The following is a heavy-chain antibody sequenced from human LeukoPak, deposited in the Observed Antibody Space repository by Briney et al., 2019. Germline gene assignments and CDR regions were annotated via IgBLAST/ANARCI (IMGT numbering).Heavy chain of an antibody. V-gene: IGHV1-3*01. CDR3: ARVSDDSGWNFDY. J-gene: IGHJ4*02. D-gene: IGHD6-19*01. Sequence: ASVKVSCKASGYTFTSFAVHWVRQAPGQRLEWMGWINAGTGNRKYSQKFQDRVTITRETSATTAYMELSSLTSEDTAVYYCARVSDDSGWNFDYWGQGTLVTVSS. CDR1: GYTFTSFA. CDR2: INAGTGNR.